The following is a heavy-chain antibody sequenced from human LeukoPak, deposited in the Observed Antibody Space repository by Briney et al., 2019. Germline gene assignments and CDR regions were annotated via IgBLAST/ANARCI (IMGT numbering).Heavy chain of an antibody. CDR1: GGSISSSSYY. D-gene: IGHD3-22*01. J-gene: IGHJ5*02. CDR3: ARHPDYYDSSGYYRWFDP. Sequence: PSETLSLTCTVSGGSISSSSYYWGWIRQPPGKGLEWFGSIYYTGRTYYNLSLKSRVTISVDTSKNHFSLKLSSVTAADTAVYYCARHPDYYDSSGYYRWFDPWGQGTLVTVSS. V-gene: IGHV4-39*01. CDR2: IYYTGRT.